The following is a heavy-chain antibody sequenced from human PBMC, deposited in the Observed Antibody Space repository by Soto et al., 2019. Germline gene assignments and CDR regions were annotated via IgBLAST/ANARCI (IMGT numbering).Heavy chain of an antibody. CDR3: ARLSSSSSANWFDP. J-gene: IGHJ5*02. V-gene: IGHV4-59*01. D-gene: IGHD6-6*01. CDR1: GGSISSYY. CDR2: IYYSGST. Sequence: SETLSLTCTVSGGSISSYYWSWIRQPPGKGLEWIGYIYYSGSTNYNPSLKSRVTISVDTSKNQFSLKLSSVTAADTAVYYCARLSSSSSANWFDPWGQGTLVTVSS.